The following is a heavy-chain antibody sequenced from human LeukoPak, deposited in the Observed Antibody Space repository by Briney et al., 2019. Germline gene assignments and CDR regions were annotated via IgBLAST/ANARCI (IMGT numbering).Heavy chain of an antibody. CDR2: INPNSGGT. CDR3: ARAYYGDYYYYGMDV. Sequence: ASVKVSCKAPGYTFTGYYMHWVRQAPGQGLEWMAWINPNSGGTNYAQKFQGRVTMTRDTSISTAYMNLSRLRSDDTAVYYCARAYYGDYYYYGMDVWGQGTTVTVSS. V-gene: IGHV1-2*02. D-gene: IGHD4-17*01. J-gene: IGHJ6*02. CDR1: GYTFTGYY.